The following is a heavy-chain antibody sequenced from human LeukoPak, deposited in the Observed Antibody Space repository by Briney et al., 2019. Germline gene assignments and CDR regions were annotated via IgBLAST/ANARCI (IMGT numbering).Heavy chain of an antibody. J-gene: IGHJ6*03. CDR1: GFTFRSHE. Sequence: PGGSLRLSCVASGFTFRSHEMNWVRQAPGKGLEWVSYISSGGGTIYYADSVKGRFTISRDNSENTLYLQMNSLRGEDTAVYYCARDGYSGSYYRLYYFFMDVWGKGTTVTVSS. D-gene: IGHD1-26*01. CDR2: ISSGGGTI. CDR3: ARDGYSGSYYRLYYFFMDV. V-gene: IGHV3-48*03.